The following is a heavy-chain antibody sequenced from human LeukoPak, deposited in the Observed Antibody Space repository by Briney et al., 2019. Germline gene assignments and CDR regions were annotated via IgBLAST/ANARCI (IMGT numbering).Heavy chain of an antibody. CDR2: FDPEDGET. CDR1: GYTLTELS. Sequence: ASVKVSCKVSGYTLTELSMHWVRQAPGKGLEWMGGFDPEDGETIYAQKFQGRVTITRDTSASTAYMELSSLRSEDTAVYYCARDLITFGGVIVMPLNAGRRDHDAFDIWGQGTMVTVSS. J-gene: IGHJ3*02. D-gene: IGHD3-16*02. CDR3: ARDLITFGGVIVMPLNAGRRDHDAFDI. V-gene: IGHV1-24*01.